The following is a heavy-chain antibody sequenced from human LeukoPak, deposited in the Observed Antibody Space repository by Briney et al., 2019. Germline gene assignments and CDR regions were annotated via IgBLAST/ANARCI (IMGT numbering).Heavy chain of an antibody. CDR1: GFTFSSYG. D-gene: IGHD3-10*02. CDR2: ISGSGGST. Sequence: PGGSLRLSCAASGFTFSSYGMSWVRQAPGKGLEWVSAISGSGGSTYYAGSVKGRFTISRDNSKNTLYLQLNSLTAEDTAVYYCAKGFTYVSPWGQGSLVTVSS. V-gene: IGHV3-23*01. CDR3: AKGFTYVSP. J-gene: IGHJ5*02.